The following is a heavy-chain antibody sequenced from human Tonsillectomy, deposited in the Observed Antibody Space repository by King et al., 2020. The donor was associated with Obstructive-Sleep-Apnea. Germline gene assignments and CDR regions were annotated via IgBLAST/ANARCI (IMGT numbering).Heavy chain of an antibody. CDR1: GFTFSSYA. CDR3: AGSGXGLGDYYGXDV. Sequence: VQLVESGGGLVQPGGSLRLSCAASGFTFSSYAMSWVRQAPGKGLEWVSAISGSGGSTYYADSVKGRFTISRDNSKNTLYLQMNSLRAEDTAVYYCAGSGXGLGDYYGXDVXXQGTTVTVSS. CDR2: ISGSGGST. V-gene: IGHV3-23*04. D-gene: IGHD3-10*01. J-gene: IGHJ6*02.